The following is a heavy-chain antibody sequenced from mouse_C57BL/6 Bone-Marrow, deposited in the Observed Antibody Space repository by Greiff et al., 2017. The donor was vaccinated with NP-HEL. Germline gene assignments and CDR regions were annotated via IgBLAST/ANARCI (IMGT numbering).Heavy chain of an antibody. Sequence: QVQLQQPGAELVRPGSSVKLSCKASGYTFTSYWMHWVKQRPIQGLEWIGNIDPSDSETHYNQKFKDKATLTVDKSSSTAYMQLSSLTSEDSAVYYCARSRDGLRRNYAMDYWGQGTSVTVSS. CDR3: ARSRDGLRRNYAMDY. CDR1: GYTFTSYW. J-gene: IGHJ4*01. D-gene: IGHD2-4*01. CDR2: IDPSDSET. V-gene: IGHV1-52*01.